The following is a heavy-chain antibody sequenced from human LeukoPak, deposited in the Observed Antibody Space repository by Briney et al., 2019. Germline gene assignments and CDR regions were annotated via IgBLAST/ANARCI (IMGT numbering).Heavy chain of an antibody. D-gene: IGHD3-22*01. Sequence: GGSLRLSCAASGFTFSSSSMNWVRQAPGKGLEWVSYISSSSSTIYYGDSVKGRFTISRDNAKSSLYLQMNSLRAEDTAVYYCARDHHRRLYDSQARDTFDIWGQGTMVTVSS. V-gene: IGHV3-48*01. J-gene: IGHJ3*02. CDR3: ARDHHRRLYDSQARDTFDI. CDR2: ISSSSSTI. CDR1: GFTFSSSS.